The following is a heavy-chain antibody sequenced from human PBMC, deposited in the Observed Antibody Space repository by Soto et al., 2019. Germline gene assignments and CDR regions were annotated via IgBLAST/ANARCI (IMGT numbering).Heavy chain of an antibody. Sequence: SGPTLVNPTQTLTLTCTFSGFSLSTSGMCVSWIRQPPGKALEWLARIDWDDDKYYSTSLKTRLTISKDTSKNQVVLTMTNMDPVDTATYYCARISSKGGQYYDFSMDVWGKGTTVTVSS. CDR3: ARISSKGGQYYDFSMDV. J-gene: IGHJ6*03. V-gene: IGHV2-70*11. D-gene: IGHD3-3*01. CDR2: IDWDDDK. CDR1: GFSLSTSGMC.